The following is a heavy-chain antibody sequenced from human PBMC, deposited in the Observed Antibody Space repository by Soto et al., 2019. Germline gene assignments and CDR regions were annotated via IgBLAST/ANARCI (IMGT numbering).Heavy chain of an antibody. V-gene: IGHV1-69*02. CDR1: GGTFSSQT. CDR3: ASPAVNDLDADSSAFDI. D-gene: IGHD1-1*01. CDR2: VIPIIGEG. J-gene: IGHJ3*02. Sequence: QVQLVQSGAEVKEPGSSVKVSCKVSGGTFSSQTINWVRQVPGQGLEWMGSVIPIIGEGKYAQSFLGRVTITGDSSTTQSYMELSSLRPEDTSVYYCASPAVNDLDADSSAFDIWGQGTMVTVSS.